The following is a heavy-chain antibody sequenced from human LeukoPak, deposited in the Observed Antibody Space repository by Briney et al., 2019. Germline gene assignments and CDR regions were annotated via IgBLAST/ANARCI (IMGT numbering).Heavy chain of an antibody. CDR1: GFTFSSYG. V-gene: IGHV3-23*01. J-gene: IGHJ4*02. Sequence: GGSLRLSCAASGFTFSSYGMSWVRQPPGKGLEWVSAISGSGGSPYYADSVKGRFTISRDNSKNTLYLQMNSLRAEDRAVYYCAKFPSGGYSCGSDYGGQGTLVTVSS. CDR2: ISGSGGSP. D-gene: IGHD5-18*01. CDR3: AKFPSGGYSCGSDY.